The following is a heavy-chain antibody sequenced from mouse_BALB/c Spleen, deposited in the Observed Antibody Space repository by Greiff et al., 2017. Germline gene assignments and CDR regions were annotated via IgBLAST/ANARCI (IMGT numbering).Heavy chain of an antibody. CDR2: ILPGSGST. D-gene: IGHD1-1*01. J-gene: IGHJ1*01. Sequence: QVHVKQSGAELMKPGASVKISCKATGYTFSSYWIEWVKQRPGHGLEWIGEILPGSGSTNYNEKFKGKATFTADTSSNTAYMQLSSLTSEDSAVYYCARGDTTVVDYWYFDVWGAGTTVTVSS. V-gene: IGHV1-9*01. CDR1: GYTFSSYW. CDR3: ARGDTTVVDYWYFDV.